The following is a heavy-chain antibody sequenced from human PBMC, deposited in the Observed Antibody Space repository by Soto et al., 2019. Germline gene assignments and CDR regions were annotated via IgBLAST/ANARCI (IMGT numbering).Heavy chain of an antibody. D-gene: IGHD1-26*01. CDR3: ARDRGSYALDY. CDR2: ISAYNGNT. J-gene: IGHJ4*02. V-gene: IGHV1-18*01. Sequence: QVQLVQSGAEVKKPGASVKVSCKASGYTFTSYGITWVRQAPGQGLEWMGWISAYNGNTNYVQKLQGRVTMTTDTPTSTANMELRSMRSDDPAVYYCARDRGSYALDYWGQGPLVTVPS. CDR1: GYTFTSYG.